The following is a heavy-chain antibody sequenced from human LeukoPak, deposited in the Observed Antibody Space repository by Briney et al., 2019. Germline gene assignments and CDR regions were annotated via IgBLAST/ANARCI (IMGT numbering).Heavy chain of an antibody. CDR3: ARAPYYYDGSGYYSFDS. Sequence: SQTLSLTCAISGDSVSSNSAAWNWIRQSPSRGLEWLGRTYYRSKWYNHYAVSVKSRITINPDTSKNQFSLRLNSVTPEDTAVYYCARAPYYYDGSGYYSFDSWGQGTLVTVSS. CDR1: GDSVSSNSAA. V-gene: IGHV6-1*01. J-gene: IGHJ4*02. D-gene: IGHD3-22*01. CDR2: TYYRSKWYN.